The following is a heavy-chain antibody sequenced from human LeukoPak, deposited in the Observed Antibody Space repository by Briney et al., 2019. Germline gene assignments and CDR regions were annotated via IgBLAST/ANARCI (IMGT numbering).Heavy chain of an antibody. CDR3: ARDSGTYSTQY. CDR2: ISSSGSTI. V-gene: IGHV3-48*02. D-gene: IGHD1-26*01. Sequence: GRSLRLSCAASGFTFSSYSMNWVRQAPGKGLEWVSYISSSGSTIYYADSVKGRFTISRDNGKNSLYLQMNSLRDGDTAVYFCARDSGTYSTQYWGQGTLVTVSS. CDR1: GFTFSSYS. J-gene: IGHJ4*02.